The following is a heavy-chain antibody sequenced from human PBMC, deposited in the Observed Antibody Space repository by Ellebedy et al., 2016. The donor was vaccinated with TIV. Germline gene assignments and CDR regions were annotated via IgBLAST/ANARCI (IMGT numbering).Heavy chain of an antibody. CDR1: GFTFSSYG. J-gene: IGHJ3*02. V-gene: IGHV3-30*18. CDR2: ISYDGSKK. CDR3: AKDLRQRLPEIAFDI. D-gene: IGHD6-25*01. Sequence: GESLKISXAASGFTFSSYGMHWVCQAPGKGLEWVAVISYDGSKKSYADSVKGRFTISRDNSKNTLYLQMNSLRAEDTAVYYCAKDLRQRLPEIAFDIWGQGTMVTVSS.